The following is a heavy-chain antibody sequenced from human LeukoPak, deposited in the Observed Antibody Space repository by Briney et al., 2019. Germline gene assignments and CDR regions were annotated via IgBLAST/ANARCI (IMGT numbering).Heavy chain of an antibody. Sequence: SETLSLTCTVSGDSISSNDYYWGWIRQPPGKGLEWIGSIYYGGSTYYNPSLKSRVIISVDTSMNQFSLKLSFVTTADTAVYYCARALGYCSGGSCTRDYNWFDPWGQGTLVTVPS. D-gene: IGHD2-15*01. J-gene: IGHJ5*02. CDR1: GDSISSNDYY. CDR3: ARALGYCSGGSCTRDYNWFDP. CDR2: IYYGGST. V-gene: IGHV4-39*01.